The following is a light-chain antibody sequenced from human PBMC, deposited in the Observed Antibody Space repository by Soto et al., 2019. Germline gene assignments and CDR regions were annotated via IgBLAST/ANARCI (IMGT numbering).Light chain of an antibody. CDR2: EVT. CDR3: SSHTSGSTRV. Sequence: LTQPASVSGSPGQSITISCTGTSGDVGGYDYVSWYQQHPDKAPKLMIYEVTKRPSWVSNRFSGSKSGNTASLTISGLQPEDEADYYCSSHTSGSTRVFGSGTKVTVL. CDR1: SGDVGGYDY. J-gene: IGLJ1*01. V-gene: IGLV2-14*01.